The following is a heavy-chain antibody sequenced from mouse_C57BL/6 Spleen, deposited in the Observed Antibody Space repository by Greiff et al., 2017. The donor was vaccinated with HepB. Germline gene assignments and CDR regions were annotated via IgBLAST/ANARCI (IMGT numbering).Heavy chain of an antibody. J-gene: IGHJ1*03. CDR3: ARRAYYGSRYWYFDV. CDR1: GYAFSSYW. Sequence: QVQLQQSGAELVKPGASVKISCKASGYAFSSYWMNWVKQRPGKGLEWIGQIYPGDGDTNYNGKFKGKATLTAYKSSSTAYMQLSSLTSEDSAVYFCARRAYYGSRYWYFDVWGTGTTVTVSS. D-gene: IGHD1-1*01. V-gene: IGHV1-80*01. CDR2: IYPGDGDT.